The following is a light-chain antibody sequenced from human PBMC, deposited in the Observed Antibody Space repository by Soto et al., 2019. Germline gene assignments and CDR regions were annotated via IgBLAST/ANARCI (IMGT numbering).Light chain of an antibody. V-gene: IGKV3-15*01. Sequence: EIVMTQSPATLSVSPGERATLSSRASQSISSYLAWYQQKPGQAPRLLIYGASTRATGIPARFSGSGSGPEFILTISSLQSEDFAVYYCQQYNDWPMTFGQGARLEI. CDR1: QSISSY. J-gene: IGKJ5*01. CDR3: QQYNDWPMT. CDR2: GAS.